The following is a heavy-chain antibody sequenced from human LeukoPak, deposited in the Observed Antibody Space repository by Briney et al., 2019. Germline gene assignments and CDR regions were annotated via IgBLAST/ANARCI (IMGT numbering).Heavy chain of an antibody. CDR3: ARGPPRYGSGSYYTTWYFDL. V-gene: IGHV4-34*01. Sequence: SETLSLTCAVYGGSFSGYYWSWIRQPPGKGLEWIGEINHSGSTNHNPSLKSRVTISVDTSKSQFSLKLSSVTAADTAVYYCARGPPRYGSGSYYTTWYFDLWGRGTLVTVSS. CDR1: GGSFSGYY. J-gene: IGHJ2*01. CDR2: INHSGST. D-gene: IGHD3-10*01.